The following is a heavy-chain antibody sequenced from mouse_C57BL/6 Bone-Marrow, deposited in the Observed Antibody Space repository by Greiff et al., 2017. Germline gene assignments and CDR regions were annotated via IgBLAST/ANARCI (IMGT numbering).Heavy chain of an antibody. CDR2: IYPYNDGT. D-gene: IGHD1-1*01. CDR3: SRASWFYGSSDYFDY. J-gene: IGHJ2*01. V-gene: IGHV1-14*01. Sequence: VQLQQSGPELVKPGASVKMSCKASGYTFTSYVMHWVKQKPGQGLEWIGNIYPYNDGTKYNEKFKGKATLTSDQSSSTAYMELSSLTSEDSAVYFCSRASWFYGSSDYFDYWGQGTTLTVSS. CDR1: GYTFTSYV.